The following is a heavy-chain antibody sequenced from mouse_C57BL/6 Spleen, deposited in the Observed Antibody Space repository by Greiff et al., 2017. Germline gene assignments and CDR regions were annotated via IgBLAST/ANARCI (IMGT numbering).Heavy chain of an antibody. CDR2: IYPGDGDT. Sequence: QVQLQQSGPELVKPGASVKISCKASGYAFSSSWMNWVKQRPGKGLEWIGRIYPGDGDTNYNGKFKGKATLTADKSSSTAYMQLSSLTSEDSAVYFCARKTLLEAMDYWGQGTSVTVSS. V-gene: IGHV1-82*01. CDR3: ARKTLLEAMDY. CDR1: GYAFSSSW. J-gene: IGHJ4*01.